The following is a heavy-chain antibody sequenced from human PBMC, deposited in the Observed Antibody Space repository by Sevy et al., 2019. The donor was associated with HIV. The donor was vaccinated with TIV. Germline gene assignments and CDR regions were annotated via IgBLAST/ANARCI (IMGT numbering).Heavy chain of an antibody. CDR2: IQYDGSNK. V-gene: IGHV3-30*02. CDR1: GFSFSSYG. J-gene: IGHJ4*02. CDR3: GKEGGGEGGDH. D-gene: IGHD2-21*01. Sequence: GGSLRLSCAASGFSFSSYGMHWVRQAPGKGLEWMSYIQYDGSNKDYADSVKGRFTISRDNSKNTLYLQKNGLGVEDRAVFYCGKEGGGEGGDHWGQGTLVTVSS.